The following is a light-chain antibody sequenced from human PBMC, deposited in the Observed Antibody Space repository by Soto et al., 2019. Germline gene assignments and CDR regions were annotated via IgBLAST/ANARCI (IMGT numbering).Light chain of an antibody. J-gene: IGKJ4*01. CDR1: QAITNN. CDR2: EES. V-gene: IGKV1-9*01. Sequence: DIPLTQSPSSLSASVGDRVPITCRASQAITNNLAWYQQKPGNPPRLLIYEESTLHSGVPSRFSGRKVGTQFILTIDSLQPEDFATYYCQQVKSYPRTFGGGTKVEIK. CDR3: QQVKSYPRT.